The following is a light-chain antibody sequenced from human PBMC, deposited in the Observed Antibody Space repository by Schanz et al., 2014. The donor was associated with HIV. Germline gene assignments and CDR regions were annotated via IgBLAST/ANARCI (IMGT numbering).Light chain of an antibody. CDR1: SSDVGGYNY. CDR2: EVS. J-gene: IGLJ1*01. V-gene: IGLV2-14*01. Sequence: QSALTQPASVSGSPGQSITISCTGTSSDVGGYNYVSWYQQHPGKAPKLMIYEVSKRPSGVPARFSGSKSGNTASLTVSGLQAEDEADYYCSSLSTSGAPVFGTGTELTVL. CDR3: SSLSTSGAPV.